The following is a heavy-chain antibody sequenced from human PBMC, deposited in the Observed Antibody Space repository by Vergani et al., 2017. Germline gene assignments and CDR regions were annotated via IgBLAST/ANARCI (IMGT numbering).Heavy chain of an antibody. D-gene: IGHD2-8*01. V-gene: IGHV3-21*06. CDR3: ARDCTSGGCPDNYGMDV. Sequence: VQLVESGGGLVKPGGSLRLSCAASGSTFSDFSMSWVRQAPGKGLEWVAFIGSSGPYINYADSVKGRFIISRDNTNNSLFLQLRSLRAEDAAVYYCARDCTSGGCPDNYGMDVWGQGATVTVSS. CDR1: GSTFSDFS. CDR2: IGSSGPYI. J-gene: IGHJ6*02.